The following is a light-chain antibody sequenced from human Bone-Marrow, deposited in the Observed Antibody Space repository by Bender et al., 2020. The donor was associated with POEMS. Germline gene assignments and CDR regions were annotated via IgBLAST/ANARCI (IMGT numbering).Light chain of an antibody. V-gene: IGLV2-23*02. CDR2: DVN. CDR1: SSDVGSYDL. Sequence: QSALTQPASVSGSPGQSITISCAGTSSDVGSYDLVSWYQQHPGKAPKLMIYDVNKRPSGVSNRFSGSKSGNTASLTISGLQAEDEAEYYCCAYAGRSVWVFGGGTKLTVL. CDR3: CAYAGRSVWV. J-gene: IGLJ3*02.